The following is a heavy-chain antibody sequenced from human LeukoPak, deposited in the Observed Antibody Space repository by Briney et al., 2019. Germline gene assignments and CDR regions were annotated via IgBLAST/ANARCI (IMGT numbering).Heavy chain of an antibody. Sequence: GGSLRLSCAASGFTFSSYGMHWVRQAPGKGLEWVAVISYDGSNKYYADSVKGRFTISRDNSKNTLYLQMSSLRAEDTAVYYCAKDRANYYDSSGYSDYWGQGTLVTVSS. CDR1: GFTFSSYG. J-gene: IGHJ4*02. V-gene: IGHV3-30*18. CDR2: ISYDGSNK. CDR3: AKDRANYYDSSGYSDY. D-gene: IGHD3-22*01.